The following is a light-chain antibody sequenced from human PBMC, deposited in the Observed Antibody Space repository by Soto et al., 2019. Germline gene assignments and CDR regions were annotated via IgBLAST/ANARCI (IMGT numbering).Light chain of an antibody. Sequence: EIVLTQSPGTLSLSPGERATLSCRASQSISSTFLAWYQHKPGQAPRVLIYGASRRATGIPDRFTGTGSGADFSLTISRLEPDDSAVYFCHHYGYGADTFGQGTKLEIK. V-gene: IGKV3-20*01. CDR2: GAS. CDR3: HHYGYGADT. J-gene: IGKJ2*01. CDR1: QSISSTF.